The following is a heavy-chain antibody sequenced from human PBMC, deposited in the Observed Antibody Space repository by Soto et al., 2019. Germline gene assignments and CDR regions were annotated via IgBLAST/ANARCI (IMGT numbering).Heavy chain of an antibody. CDR3: ARDLGTGTDIDY. J-gene: IGHJ4*02. Sequence: ASVKVSCKASGYTFTSYAMHWVRQAPGQRLEWMGWINAGNGNTKYSQKFQGRVTITRDTSASTAYMELSSLRSEDTAVYYCARDLGTGTDIDYWGQGTLVTVAS. V-gene: IGHV1-3*01. D-gene: IGHD1-1*01. CDR1: GYTFTSYA. CDR2: INAGNGNT.